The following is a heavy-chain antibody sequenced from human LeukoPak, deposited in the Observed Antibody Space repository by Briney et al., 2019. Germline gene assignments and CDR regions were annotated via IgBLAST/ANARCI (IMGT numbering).Heavy chain of an antibody. D-gene: IGHD3-22*01. CDR1: GFTFSTYT. CDR2: ISYDGSNK. J-gene: IGHJ4*02. CDR3: AREAYDSSGSYYGLFDY. Sequence: GGSLRLSCAASGFTFSTYTMHWVRQAPGKGLEWVAVISYDGSNKYYADSVKGRFTISRDNSKNTLYLQMNSLRAEDTAVYYCAREAYDSSGSYYGLFDYWGQGTLVTVSS. V-gene: IGHV3-30-3*01.